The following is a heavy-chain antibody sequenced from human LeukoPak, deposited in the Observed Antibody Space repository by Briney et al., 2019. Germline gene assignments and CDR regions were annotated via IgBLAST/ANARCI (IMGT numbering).Heavy chain of an antibody. CDR1: GFTFSSYS. CDR3: ARDQIVVVPAAIRSHYYYYYGMDV. Sequence: GGSLRLSCAASGFTFSSYSMTWVRQAPGKGLEWVSSISSSSSYIYYADSVKGRLTISRDNAKNSLYLQMNSLRAEDTAVYYCARDQIVVVPAAIRSHYYYYYGMDVWGQGTTVTVSS. V-gene: IGHV3-21*01. D-gene: IGHD2-2*01. J-gene: IGHJ6*02. CDR2: ISSSSSYI.